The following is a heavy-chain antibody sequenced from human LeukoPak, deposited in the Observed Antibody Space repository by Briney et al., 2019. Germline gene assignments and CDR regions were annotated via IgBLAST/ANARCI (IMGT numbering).Heavy chain of an antibody. V-gene: IGHV4-30-2*01. D-gene: IGHD1-26*01. CDR2: IYHSGST. J-gene: IGHJ4*02. Sequence: PSQTLSLTCAVSGGSISSGGYSWSWIRQPPGKGLEWIGYIYHSGSTYYNPSLKSRVTISVDRSKNQFSLKLTSVTAADTAVYYCARGGWELPLHFDYWGQRTLVTVSS. CDR1: GGSISSGGYS. CDR3: ARGGWELPLHFDY.